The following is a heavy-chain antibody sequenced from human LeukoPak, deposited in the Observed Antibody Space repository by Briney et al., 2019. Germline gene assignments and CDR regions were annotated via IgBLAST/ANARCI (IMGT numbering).Heavy chain of an antibody. CDR3: ERDYQGGFAP. CDR2: ISSVSSYK. V-gene: IGHV3-21*01. CDR1: GFTFSSYI. Sequence: PGGSLRLSCAASGFTFSSYIVNWGRQAPGKGLEWVPSISSVSSYKYYADSAKGRFTISRDNTKNSLYLQMNTLRAEDTAVYYCERDYQGGFAPWGQGNLVTVSP. D-gene: IGHD2-2*01. J-gene: IGHJ5*02.